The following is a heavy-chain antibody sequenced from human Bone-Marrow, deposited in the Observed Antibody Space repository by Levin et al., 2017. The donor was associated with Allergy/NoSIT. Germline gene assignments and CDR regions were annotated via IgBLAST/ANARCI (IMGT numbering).Heavy chain of an antibody. Sequence: LSLTCAASGFTFSHYWLSWVRQAPGKGLEWVANINQDGSKKYYVDSVKGRFTISRDNAKNSLYLQMNSLRAEDTAVYYCTSGSSRDYWGQGTLVTVSS. CDR2: INQDGSKK. J-gene: IGHJ4*02. CDR3: TSGSSRDY. V-gene: IGHV3-7*01. D-gene: IGHD3-10*01. CDR1: GFTFSHYW.